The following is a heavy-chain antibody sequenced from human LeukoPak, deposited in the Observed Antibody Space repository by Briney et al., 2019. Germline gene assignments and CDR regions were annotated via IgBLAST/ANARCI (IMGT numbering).Heavy chain of an antibody. Sequence: ASVKVSCKASGYSFTTYGISWLRQAPGHGLEWIAWISVYNGNTNYADKVRGRVLVTTDMSATTAYLELKSLRYDDTGVYYCAKMDSDSSGFFSNWGQGTPVTVSS. J-gene: IGHJ4*02. D-gene: IGHD3-22*01. CDR2: ISVYNGNT. V-gene: IGHV1-18*01. CDR3: AKMDSDSSGFFSN. CDR1: GYSFTTYG.